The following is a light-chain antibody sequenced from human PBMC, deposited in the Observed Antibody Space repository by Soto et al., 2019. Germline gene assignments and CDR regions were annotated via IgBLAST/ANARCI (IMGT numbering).Light chain of an antibody. CDR3: QQYGSSPRFT. CDR2: GAS. CDR1: QSVSSSY. J-gene: IGKJ3*01. V-gene: IGKV3-20*01. Sequence: EIVLTQSPGTLSLSPGERATLSCRASQSVSSSYLAWYQQQPGQAPRLLIYGASSRATGIPDRFSGSGCGTDFTLTISRLEPEDFAVYYCQQYGSSPRFTFGPGTKVDIK.